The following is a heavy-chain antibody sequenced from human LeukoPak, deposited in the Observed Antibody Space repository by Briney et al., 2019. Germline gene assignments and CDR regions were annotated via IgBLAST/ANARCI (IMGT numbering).Heavy chain of an antibody. V-gene: IGHV4-59*08. CDR1: GGSISSYY. Sequence: SETLSLTCTVSGGSISSYYWSWIRQPPGKGLEWIGYIYYSGSTNYNPSLKSRVTISVDTSKNQFSLRLSSVTAADAALYYCARVFDYWGQGTLVTVSS. CDR3: ARVFDY. CDR2: IYYSGST. J-gene: IGHJ4*02.